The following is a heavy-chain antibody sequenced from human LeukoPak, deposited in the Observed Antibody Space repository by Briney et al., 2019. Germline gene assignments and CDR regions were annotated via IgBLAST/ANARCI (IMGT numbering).Heavy chain of an antibody. V-gene: IGHV3-7*01. CDR1: GFSFSDYW. J-gene: IGHJ3*02. CDR2: IKQDGSET. Sequence: GGSLRHSCPVSGFSFSDYWMSWVRQAPGKGLEWVANIKQDGSETNYVDSVRGRFTISRDNAKNSLSLQMISLRAEDTALYYCARNKRADIWGQGTMVTVSS. CDR3: ARNKRADI. D-gene: IGHD1/OR15-1a*01.